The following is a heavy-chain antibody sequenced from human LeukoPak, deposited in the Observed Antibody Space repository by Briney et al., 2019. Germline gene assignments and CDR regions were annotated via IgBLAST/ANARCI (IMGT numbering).Heavy chain of an antibody. Sequence: SETLSLTCTVSGGSISSYYWSWIRQPPGKGLEWIGYIYYSGSTNYNPSLKSRVTISVDTSKNQFSLKLSSVTAADTAVYYCARGPDSSGYYYFDYWGQGALVTVSS. CDR3: ARGPDSSGYYYFDY. D-gene: IGHD3-22*01. CDR2: IYYSGST. J-gene: IGHJ4*02. CDR1: GGSISSYY. V-gene: IGHV4-59*08.